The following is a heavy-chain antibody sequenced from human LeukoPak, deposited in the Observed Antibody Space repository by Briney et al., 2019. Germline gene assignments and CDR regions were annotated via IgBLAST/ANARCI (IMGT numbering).Heavy chain of an antibody. D-gene: IGHD1-26*01. Sequence: PSETLSLTCTVSGGSISSYYWSWLRQPAGKGLEWIGRIYTSGSTNYNPSLKSRVTMSVDTSKNQFSLKLSSVTAADTAVYYCAGGSLTYWYYYYYMDVWGKGTTVTVSS. CDR2: IYTSGST. J-gene: IGHJ6*03. V-gene: IGHV4-4*07. CDR1: GGSISSYY. CDR3: AGGSLTYWYYYYYMDV.